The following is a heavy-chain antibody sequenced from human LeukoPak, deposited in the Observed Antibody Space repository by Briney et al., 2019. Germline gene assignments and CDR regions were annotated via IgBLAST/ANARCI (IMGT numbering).Heavy chain of an antibody. Sequence: GGSLRLSCAASGFTFDDYAMHWVRQAPGKGLEWVSGISWNSGSIGYADSVKGRFTISRDNAKNSLYLQMNSLRAEDTALYYCAKDPSPSDYDILTGSYYFDYWGQGTLVTVSS. CDR1: GFTFDDYA. V-gene: IGHV3-9*01. D-gene: IGHD3-9*01. CDR2: ISWNSGSI. J-gene: IGHJ4*02. CDR3: AKDPSPSDYDILTGSYYFDY.